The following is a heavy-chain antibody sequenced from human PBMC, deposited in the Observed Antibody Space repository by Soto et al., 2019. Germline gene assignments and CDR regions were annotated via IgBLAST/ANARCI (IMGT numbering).Heavy chain of an antibody. V-gene: IGHV4-39*01. CDR1: GGSISSGGYY. CDR3: ARHFSVDYFDY. Sequence: SETLSLTCTVSGGSISSGGYYWSWIRQHPGKGLEWIGYIYYSGSTYYNPSLKSRVTISVDRSKNQFSLKLSSVAAADTSVYYCARHFSVDYFDYWGQGALVTVSS. CDR2: IYYSGST. J-gene: IGHJ4*02.